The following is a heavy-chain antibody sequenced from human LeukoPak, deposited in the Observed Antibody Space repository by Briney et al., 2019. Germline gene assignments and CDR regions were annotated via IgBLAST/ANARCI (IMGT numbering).Heavy chain of an antibody. V-gene: IGHV3-48*03. D-gene: IGHD2-2*01. CDR3: ASCASVSCYPFYYYYCMDV. CDR1: GVTFSSYE. CDR2: ISSSGSSI. Sequence: GGSLGLSCAASGVTFSSYEMNWVRQAPGKGLEWVSYISSSGSSIYYAESVEGRFTISRDIAKNSLYLQMNSLRAEDTAVYYCASCASVSCYPFYYYYCMDVWGQGTTVTVSS. J-gene: IGHJ6*02.